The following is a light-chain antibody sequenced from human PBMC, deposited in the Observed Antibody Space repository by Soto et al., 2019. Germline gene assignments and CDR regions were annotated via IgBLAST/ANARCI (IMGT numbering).Light chain of an antibody. V-gene: IGKV3-20*01. CDR2: GAS. J-gene: IGKJ1*01. CDR1: QSVRSD. CDR3: QQYGSSPQT. Sequence: EIVLTQSPASLSLSPGERATLSCRASQSVRSDLAWYQQKPGQAPRLLIYGASSRATGIPDRFSGSGSGTDFTLTISRLEPEDFAVYYCQQYGSSPQTFGQGTKVDIK.